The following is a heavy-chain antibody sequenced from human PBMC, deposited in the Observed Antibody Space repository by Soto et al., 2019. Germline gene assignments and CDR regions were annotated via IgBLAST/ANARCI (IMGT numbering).Heavy chain of an antibody. CDR1: GFTFSNAW. CDR2: IKSKTDGGIT. V-gene: IGHV3-15*01. D-gene: IGHD3-22*01. CDR3: TTSMIPGYYGMDV. J-gene: IGHJ6*02. Sequence: GGSLRLSCAASGFTFSNAWMSWVRQAPGKGLEWVGRIKSKTDGGITDYAAPVKGRFTISRDDSKNTLYLQMNSLKTEDTAVYYCTTSMIPGYYGMDVWGQGTTVTVSS.